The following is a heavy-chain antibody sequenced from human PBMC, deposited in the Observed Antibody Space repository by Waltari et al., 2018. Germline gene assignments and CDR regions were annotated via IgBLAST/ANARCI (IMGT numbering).Heavy chain of an antibody. J-gene: IGHJ4*02. D-gene: IGHD2-21*02. Sequence: EVQLVQSGGGVVQPGGSLKLSCSVSGFTFRGSSIHWVRQASGKGLEWVGRIRDKANNYATEYGASVKGRFTFSRDDSKNTAYLQMNSLKTEDTAVYYCTTGHCGSDCYIYFYWGLGTLVTVSS. V-gene: IGHV3-73*01. CDR2: IRDKANNYAT. CDR1: GFTFRGSS. CDR3: TTGHCGSDCYIYFY.